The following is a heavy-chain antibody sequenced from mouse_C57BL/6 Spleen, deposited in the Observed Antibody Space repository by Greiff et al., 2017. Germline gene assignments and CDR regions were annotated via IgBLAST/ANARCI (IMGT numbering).Heavy chain of an antibody. D-gene: IGHD1-1*01. CDR3: ARRGSSQYYFDY. CDR1: GYTFTSYW. Sequence: QVHVKQPGAELVRPGSSVKLSCKASGYTFTSYWMHWVKQRPIQGLEWIGNIDPSDSETHYNQKFKDKATLTVDKSSSTAYMQLSSLTSEDSAVYYCARRGSSQYYFDYWGQGTTLTVSS. V-gene: IGHV1-52*01. CDR2: IDPSDSET. J-gene: IGHJ2*01.